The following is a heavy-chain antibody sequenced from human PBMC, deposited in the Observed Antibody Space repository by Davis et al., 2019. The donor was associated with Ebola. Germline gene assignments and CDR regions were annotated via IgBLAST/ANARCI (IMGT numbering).Heavy chain of an antibody. CDR3: ATYGYYYNTTGFYDFLDY. V-gene: IGHV3-23*01. CDR1: GFTFSSYA. CDR2: IIPSGYNT. Sequence: GESLKISCAASGFTFSSYAMIWVRQAPGKGLDWVSGIIPSGYNTYYADSVKGRFTISRDNSKNTLNLQMDSLRVEDTAVYYCATYGYYYNTTGFYDFLDYWGQGTVVTVSS. D-gene: IGHD3-22*01. J-gene: IGHJ4*02.